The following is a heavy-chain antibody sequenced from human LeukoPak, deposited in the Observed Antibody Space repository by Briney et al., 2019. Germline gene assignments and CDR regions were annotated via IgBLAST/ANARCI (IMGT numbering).Heavy chain of an antibody. V-gene: IGHV3-33*08. CDR1: GFTISTYG. CDR2: IWYDGSNK. Sequence: GGSLRLSCAASGFTISTYGMHWVRQAPGKGLEWVAVIWYDGSNKYYADSVKGRFTISRDNSKNTLYLQMNSLRAEDTAVYYCARTLGYCSSTSCQGGYYFDYWGQGTLVTVSS. D-gene: IGHD2-2*01. CDR3: ARTLGYCSSTSCQGGYYFDY. J-gene: IGHJ4*02.